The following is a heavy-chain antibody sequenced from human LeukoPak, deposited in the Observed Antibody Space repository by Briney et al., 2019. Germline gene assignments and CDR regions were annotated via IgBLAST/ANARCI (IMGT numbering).Heavy chain of an antibody. CDR3: VRSVVVVPATPTHFDL. J-gene: IGHJ2*01. CDR1: EFTFDDYA. CDR2: ISWSSGPM. V-gene: IGHV3-9*01. D-gene: IGHD2-15*01. Sequence: GRSLRLSCAAAEFTFDDYAMHWVRQGPGKGLECGAGISWSSGPMGYAESVKGRFTISRDNARNALYLQMDGLRRDDTALYYCVRSVVVVPATPTHFDLWGRGTQVIVSS.